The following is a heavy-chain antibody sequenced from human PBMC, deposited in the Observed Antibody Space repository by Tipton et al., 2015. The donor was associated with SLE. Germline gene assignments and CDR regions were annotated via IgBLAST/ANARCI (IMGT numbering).Heavy chain of an antibody. J-gene: IGHJ4*02. CDR3: ASSPGVTLFRVVTYFDL. CDR1: GGPLTGDY. V-gene: IGHV4-59*01. D-gene: IGHD3-3*01. CDR2: VFYTGRT. Sequence: TLSLTCTVSGGPLTGDYWSWIRQPPGKGLEWIGYVFYTGRTTYNPSLERRVTISIDASKKQVSLRLSSVTAADTAVYYCASSPGVTLFRVVTYFDLWGQGILVTVSS.